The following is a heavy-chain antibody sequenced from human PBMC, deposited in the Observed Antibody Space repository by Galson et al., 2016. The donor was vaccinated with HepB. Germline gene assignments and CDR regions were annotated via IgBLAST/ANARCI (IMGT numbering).Heavy chain of an antibody. CDR2: ISHSGST. CDR1: GGSISTVGYA. Sequence: LSLTCAVSGGSISTVGYAWRWLRQAPGKGLEWIGYISHSGSTYSSPSLKSRVTISVDGFKNQFPLKLNSVTAADTAVYFGARVSSGYVWWSYTPYYWFDPWGQGTLGTVSS. CDR3: ARVSSGYVWWSYTPYYWFDP. V-gene: IGHV4-30-2*01. J-gene: IGHJ5*02. D-gene: IGHD3-16*01.